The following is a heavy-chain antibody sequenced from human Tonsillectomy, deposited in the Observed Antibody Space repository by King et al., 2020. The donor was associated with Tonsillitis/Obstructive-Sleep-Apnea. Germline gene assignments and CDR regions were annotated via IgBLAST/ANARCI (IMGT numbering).Heavy chain of an antibody. CDR2: INHSGST. D-gene: IGHD4-17*01. V-gene: IGHV4-34*01. CDR1: GGSFSGYY. CDR3: ASYLHYGAFDY. Sequence: VQLLQWGAGLLKPSATLSLTCAVYGGSFSGYYWSWIRQPPGKGLEWIGEINHSGSTNYNPSLKSRVTISVDTSKNQFSLKLSSVTAADTAVYYCASYLHYGAFDYWGQGTLVTVSS. J-gene: IGHJ4*02.